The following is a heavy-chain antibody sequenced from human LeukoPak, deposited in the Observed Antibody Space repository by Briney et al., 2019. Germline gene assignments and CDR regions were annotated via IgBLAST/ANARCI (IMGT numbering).Heavy chain of an antibody. CDR1: GFTFSSDE. CDR2: ISSSGTTI. J-gene: IGHJ4*02. V-gene: IGHV3-48*03. Sequence: PGGSLRLSCAASGFTFSSDEMNWVRLAPGKGLEWVSYISSSGTTIYYADSVKGRFAISRDNAKNSLYLQMNSLRAEDTAVYYCARDGPTPGFWGQGTLVTVSS. D-gene: IGHD2-15*01. CDR3: ARDGPTPGF.